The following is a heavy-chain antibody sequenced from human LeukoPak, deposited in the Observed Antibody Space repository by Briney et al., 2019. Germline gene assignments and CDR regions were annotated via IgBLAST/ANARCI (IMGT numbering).Heavy chain of an antibody. CDR1: GFTFDDYA. CDR3: AKGWVTRLNDAFDI. V-gene: IGHV3-43D*03. D-gene: IGHD5-18*01. CDR2: ISWDAGST. J-gene: IGHJ3*02. Sequence: GGSLRLSCAASGFTFDDYAMHWVRQAPGKGLEWVSLISWDAGSTYYADSVKGRFTISRDNSKNSLYLQMNSLRPEDTALYYCAKGWVTRLNDAFDIWGQGTMVTVSS.